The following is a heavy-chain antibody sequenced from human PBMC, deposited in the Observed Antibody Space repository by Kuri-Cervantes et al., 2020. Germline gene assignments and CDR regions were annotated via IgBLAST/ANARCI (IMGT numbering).Heavy chain of an antibody. CDR3: ARVGGYDPSYYYYYGMDV. Sequence: GESLKISCAASGFTFSSYAMHWVRQAPGKGLEWVAVISHDGSNKYYADSVKGRFTISRDNSKNTLYLQMNSLRAEDTAVYYCARVGGYDPSYYYYYGMDVWGQGTTVTVSS. CDR1: GFTFSSYA. D-gene: IGHD5-12*01. J-gene: IGHJ6*02. V-gene: IGHV3-30-3*01. CDR2: ISHDGSNK.